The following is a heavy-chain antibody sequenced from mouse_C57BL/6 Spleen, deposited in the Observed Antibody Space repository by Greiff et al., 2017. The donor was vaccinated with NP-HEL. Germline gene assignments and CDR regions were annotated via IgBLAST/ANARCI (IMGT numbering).Heavy chain of an antibody. CDR2: IDPETGGT. CDR3: TRRDYYGSSSYAMDY. D-gene: IGHD1-1*01. CDR1: GYTFTDYE. Sequence: QVQLQQSGAELVRPGASVTLSCKASGYTFTDYEMHWVKQTPVHGLEWIGAIDPETGGTAYNQKFKGKAILTADKSSSTAYMELRSLTSEDSAVYYCTRRDYYGSSSYAMDYWGQGTSVTVSS. V-gene: IGHV1-15*01. J-gene: IGHJ4*01.